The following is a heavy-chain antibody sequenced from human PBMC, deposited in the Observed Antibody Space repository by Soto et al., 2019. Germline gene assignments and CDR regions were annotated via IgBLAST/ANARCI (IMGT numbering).Heavy chain of an antibody. CDR2: IDPSDSYT. J-gene: IGHJ6*01. V-gene: IGHV5-10-1*01. CDR3: ARLPYYYGSGSPAEPSYYYYGMDV. CDR1: GYSFTSYC. D-gene: IGHD3-10*01. Sequence: VESLKISCEVSGYSFTSYCIISVTQMPGKGLEWLGSIDPSDSYTNYRPSFQGHVTISADKSISTAYLQWSSLKASDTAMYYCARLPYYYGSGSPAEPSYYYYGMDVWGQGTTVTVSS.